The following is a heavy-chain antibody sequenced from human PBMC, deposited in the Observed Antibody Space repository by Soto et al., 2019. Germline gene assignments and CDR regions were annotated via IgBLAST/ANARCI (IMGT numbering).Heavy chain of an antibody. CDR2: IFWNDDK. Sequence: QITLKESGPTLVKPTQTLTLTCTFSGFSLSTSGVGVGWIRQPPGKAPEWLALIFWNDDKRYSPSLNSRLTITKDTSKNQVVLTMTNMDPVDTATYFCAHRQTFNWFDPWGQGTLVTVSS. J-gene: IGHJ5*02. V-gene: IGHV2-5*01. CDR3: AHRQTFNWFDP. CDR1: GFSLSTSGVG.